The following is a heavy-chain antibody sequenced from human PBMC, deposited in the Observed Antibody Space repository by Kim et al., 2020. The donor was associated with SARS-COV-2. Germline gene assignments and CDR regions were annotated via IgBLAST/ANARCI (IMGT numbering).Heavy chain of an antibody. Sequence: GGSLRLSCAASGFTVSSNYMSWVRQAPGKGLEWVSVIYSGGSTYYADSVKGRFTISRDNSKNTLYLQMNSLRAEDTAVYYCARDKYYGSGIPTYYGMDVWGQGTTVTVSS. J-gene: IGHJ6*02. D-gene: IGHD3-10*01. CDR2: IYSGGST. CDR1: GFTVSSNY. V-gene: IGHV3-53*01. CDR3: ARDKYYGSGIPTYYGMDV.